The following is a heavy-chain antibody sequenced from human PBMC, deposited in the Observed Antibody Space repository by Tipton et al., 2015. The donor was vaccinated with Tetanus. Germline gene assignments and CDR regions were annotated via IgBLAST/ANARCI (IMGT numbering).Heavy chain of an antibody. D-gene: IGHD2-15*01. CDR2: ISSSSSYI. CDR3: ARSGYCSGGSCYSDYYYGMDV. V-gene: IGHV3-21*01. J-gene: IGHJ6*02. CDR1: GFTFSSYS. Sequence: SLRLSCAASGFTFSSYSMNWVRQAPGKGLEWVSSISSSSSYIYYADSVKGRFTISRDNAKNSLYLQMNSLRAEDTAVYYCARSGYCSGGSCYSDYYYGMDVWGQGTTVTVSS.